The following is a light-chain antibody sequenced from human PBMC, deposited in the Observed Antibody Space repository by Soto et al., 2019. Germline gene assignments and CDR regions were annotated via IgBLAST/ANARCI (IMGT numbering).Light chain of an antibody. Sequence: QAVVTQPLSASGTPGQRVTISCSGSSSNIGSNTVNWYQQLPGTAPKLLIYSNNQRPSGVPDRFSGSKSGTSASLAISGLQSEDEADYYCAAWDDSLNGYVFGTGTKLTVL. CDR1: SSNIGSNT. V-gene: IGLV1-44*01. CDR2: SNN. J-gene: IGLJ1*01. CDR3: AAWDDSLNGYV.